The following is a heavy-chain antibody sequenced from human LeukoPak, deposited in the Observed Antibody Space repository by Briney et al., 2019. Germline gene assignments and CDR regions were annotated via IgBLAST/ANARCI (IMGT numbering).Heavy chain of an antibody. D-gene: IGHD6-19*01. Sequence: GASVKVSCKASGYTFTSYDINWVRQATGQGLEWMGWMNPNSGNTGYAQKFQGRVTITRNTSISTAYMELSSLRSEDTAVYYCARSVGYSSGWSADGWFDPWGQGTLVTVSS. CDR2: MNPNSGNT. CDR3: ARSVGYSSGWSADGWFDP. CDR1: GYTFTSYD. V-gene: IGHV1-8*03. J-gene: IGHJ5*02.